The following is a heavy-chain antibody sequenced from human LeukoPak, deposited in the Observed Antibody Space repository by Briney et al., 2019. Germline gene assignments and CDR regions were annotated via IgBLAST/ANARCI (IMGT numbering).Heavy chain of an antibody. V-gene: IGHV3-23*01. Sequence: PGGSLRLSCAASGFTFSSYAMSWVRQAPGKGLEWVSAISGSGGSTYYADSVKGRFTISRDNSKNTLYLQMNSLRAEDTAVYYCAKGGHTRMVRGPIGVYFDYWGQGTLVTVSS. CDR3: AKGGHTRMVRGPIGVYFDY. CDR1: GFTFSSYA. CDR2: ISGSGGST. J-gene: IGHJ4*02. D-gene: IGHD3-10*01.